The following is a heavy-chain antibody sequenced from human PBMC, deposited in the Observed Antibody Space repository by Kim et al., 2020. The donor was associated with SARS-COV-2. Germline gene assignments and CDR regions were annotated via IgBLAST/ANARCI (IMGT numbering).Heavy chain of an antibody. CDR1: GFTFSSYA. Sequence: GGSLRLSCAASGFTFSSYAMSWVRQAPGKGLEWVSAISGSGGSTYYADSVKGRFTISRDNSKNTLYLQMNSLRAEDTAVYYCAKDTRLIVGVEGAFDIWGQGTMVTVSS. CDR3: AKDTRLIVGVEGAFDI. D-gene: IGHD1-26*01. V-gene: IGHV3-23*01. J-gene: IGHJ3*02. CDR2: ISGSGGST.